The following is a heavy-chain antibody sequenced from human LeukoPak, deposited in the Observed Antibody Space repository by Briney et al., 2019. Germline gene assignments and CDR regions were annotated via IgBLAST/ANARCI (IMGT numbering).Heavy chain of an antibody. V-gene: IGHV3-23*01. J-gene: IGHJ4*02. CDR1: GFTCSNYA. CDR2: ISGSGDST. Sequence: PGGSLRLSCAASGFTCSNYAMSWVRQAPGKGLEWVSAISGSGDSTYYADSVKGRFTISRDNSKNTLYLQMNSLRAEDTAVYYCAKDQVRDFWSGYSHRALDYWGQGTPVTVSS. D-gene: IGHD3-3*01. CDR3: AKDQVRDFWSGYSHRALDY.